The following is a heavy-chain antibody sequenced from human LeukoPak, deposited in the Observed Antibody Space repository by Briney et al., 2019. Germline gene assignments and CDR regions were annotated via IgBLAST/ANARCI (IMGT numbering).Heavy chain of an antibody. CDR2: ISAYNGNT. D-gene: IGHD3-10*01. J-gene: IGHJ4*02. V-gene: IGHV1-18*01. CDR1: GFTFTSYG. Sequence: ASVEVSCKASGFTFTSYGINWVRRAPGQGLEWMGWISAYNGNTNYAQNLQGRVTMTTDTSTSTAYMELRSLRSDDTAVYYCARDLDGSGSYYTDYWGQGILVTVSS. CDR3: ARDLDGSGSYYTDY.